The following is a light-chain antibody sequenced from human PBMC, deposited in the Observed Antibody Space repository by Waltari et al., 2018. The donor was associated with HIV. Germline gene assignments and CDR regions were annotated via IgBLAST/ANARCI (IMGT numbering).Light chain of an antibody. J-gene: IGLJ2*01. CDR3: SSYAGINPVI. CDR2: EVN. CDR1: SSDVGRYDY. Sequence: SALTQPPSASGSLGQSVTISCTGSSSDVGRYDYVSWYQQHPGKAPKLLIFEVNTRPSGVPERFSGSKSGNTASLTVSGLQAEDEAEYSCSSYAGINPVIFGGGTTLTVL. V-gene: IGLV2-8*01.